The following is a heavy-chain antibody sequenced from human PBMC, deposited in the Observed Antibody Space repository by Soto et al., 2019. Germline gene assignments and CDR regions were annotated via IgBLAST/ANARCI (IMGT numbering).Heavy chain of an antibody. D-gene: IGHD2-8*01. CDR3: ARTGGDCTKGVCYDY. CDR2: SSPYNGNA. CDR1: GDGFVNKC. Sequence: APVKASWKACGDGFVNKCMRWMRHAHGQRLEWMGWSSPYNGNAIYAQNVQGRVTVTADRSTSTAYMEVRSLTSDDTALYYCARTGGDCTKGVCYDYWGQGTLVTVSS. J-gene: IGHJ4*02. V-gene: IGHV1-18*01.